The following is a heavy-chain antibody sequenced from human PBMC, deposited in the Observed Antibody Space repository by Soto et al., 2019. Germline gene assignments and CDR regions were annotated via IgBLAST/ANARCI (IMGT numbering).Heavy chain of an antibody. V-gene: IGHV4-34*01. J-gene: IGHJ5*02. Sequence: SETLSLTCAVYGGSFSGDYWSWIRQPPGQGLEWMGEINHSGSTNYNPSLKSRVTISIDTSKNQFSLKLSSVTAADPAVYYCARGPITTNPRFDPWGQGTLVTVSS. CDR3: ARGPITTNPRFDP. D-gene: IGHD3-22*01. CDR1: GGSFSGDY. CDR2: INHSGST.